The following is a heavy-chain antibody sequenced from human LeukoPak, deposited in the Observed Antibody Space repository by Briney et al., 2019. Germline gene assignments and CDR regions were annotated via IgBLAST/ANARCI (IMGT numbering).Heavy chain of an antibody. CDR3: AKDMDPNGHDHDQVFDH. J-gene: IGHJ4*02. CDR2: VSWNSGSM. D-gene: IGHD2-8*01. CDR1: GFSFDDYA. V-gene: IGHV3-9*01. Sequence: PGGSLRLSCAASGFSFDDYAMHWVRQVPGKGLEWVSSVSWNSGSMAYADSVKGRFTIFRDNAKNSLYLQMNSLRAEDTALYYCAKDMDPNGHDHDQVFDHWGQGTLVTVSS.